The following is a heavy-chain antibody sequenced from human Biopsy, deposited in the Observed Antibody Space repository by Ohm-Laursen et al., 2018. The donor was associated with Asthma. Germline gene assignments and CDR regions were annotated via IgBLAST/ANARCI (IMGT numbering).Heavy chain of an antibody. CDR1: RGYIRSYDHH. J-gene: IGHJ6*02. Sequence: SDTLSLTCTVSRGYIRSYDHHWAWIRQPPGKGLEWIGSGSYSGTTHYSPSLARRVSISVDTSMNQFSMTLRSVTAADTAVYFCARVASYGDIYFAIDVWGPGTTVPV. CDR3: ARVASYGDIYFAIDV. V-gene: IGHV4-30-4*02. D-gene: IGHD4-17*01. CDR2: GSYSGTT.